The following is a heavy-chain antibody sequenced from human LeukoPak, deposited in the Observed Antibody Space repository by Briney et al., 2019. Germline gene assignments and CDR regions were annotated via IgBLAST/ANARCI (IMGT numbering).Heavy chain of an antibody. CDR3: ARDQGFRYFDP. CDR1: GFTFSAYS. Sequence: PGESLRLSCATSGFTFSAYSMNWVRQAPGKGLEWVAYISSSSGTIYYTDSVKGRFTISRDNAKNSVFLQMSSLSGGDTAIYYCARDQGFRYFDPWGQGTLVTVSS. J-gene: IGHJ5*02. V-gene: IGHV3-48*01. CDR2: ISSSSGTI. D-gene: IGHD3-16*02.